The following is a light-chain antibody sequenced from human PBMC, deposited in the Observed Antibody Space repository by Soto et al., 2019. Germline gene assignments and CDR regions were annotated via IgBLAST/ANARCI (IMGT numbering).Light chain of an antibody. CDR2: KAS. CDR3: LHEFNSPLT. Sequence: SPHPSIVFAAVGYRVPITYRASQSIGTWLPWYPQKPGKPPKLLIYKASTLQSGGPSRFIGSGSGTDYTLTIISRQAEDVVTDYCLHEFNSPLTFGGGTKVDIK. V-gene: IGKV1-5*03. CDR1: QSIGTW. J-gene: IGKJ4*02.